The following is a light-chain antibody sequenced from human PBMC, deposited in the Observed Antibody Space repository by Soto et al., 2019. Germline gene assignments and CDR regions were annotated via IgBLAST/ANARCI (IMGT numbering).Light chain of an antibody. J-gene: IGKJ5*01. CDR1: QSVPKSY. Sequence: IVLTQSPGTLSLSPGERATLSCRASQSVPKSYLGWYQQRPGQALRLLIYGVSNRATGIPDRFSGSESGTDYTLTISRLEPEDFAVYYCHQYAWSPLTFGQGTRLEIK. CDR2: GVS. CDR3: HQYAWSPLT. V-gene: IGKV3-20*01.